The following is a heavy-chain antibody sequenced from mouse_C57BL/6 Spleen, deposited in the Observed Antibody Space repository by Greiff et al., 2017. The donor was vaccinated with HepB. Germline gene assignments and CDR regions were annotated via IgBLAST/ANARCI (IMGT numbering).Heavy chain of an antibody. D-gene: IGHD2-4*01. CDR1: GYTFTSYW. V-gene: IGHV1-69*01. Sequence: QVQLQQPGAELVMPGASVKLSCKASGYTFTSYWMHWVKQRPGQGLEWIGEIDPSDSYTNYNQKFKGKSTLTVDKSSSTAYMQLSSLTSEDSAVYYCARYDYVLYAMDYWGQGTSVTVSS. CDR2: IDPSDSYT. CDR3: ARYDYVLYAMDY. J-gene: IGHJ4*01.